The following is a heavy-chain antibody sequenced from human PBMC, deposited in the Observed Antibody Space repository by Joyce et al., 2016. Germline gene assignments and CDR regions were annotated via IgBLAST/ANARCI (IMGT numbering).Heavy chain of an antibody. D-gene: IGHD1-26*01. V-gene: IGHV1-46*01. CDR3: ATGGSGRALEY. J-gene: IGHJ4*02. CDR1: GDSITAYF. CDR2: IKPNEST. Sequence: QVQLLQSGAEVKKPGASVKISCKASGDSITAYFIHWVRQAPGQGLEWIGIIKPNESTDYAQKCQGRVTVTRDTSTGTVFMELGRLTSDDTAVFFCATGGSGRALEYWGQGTLVTVS.